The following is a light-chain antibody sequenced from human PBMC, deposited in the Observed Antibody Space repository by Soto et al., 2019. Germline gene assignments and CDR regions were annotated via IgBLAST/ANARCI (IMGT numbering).Light chain of an antibody. CDR3: QQYNSDSFYT. Sequence: DIQLTQSPSTLSASVGDRVAITCRASQSFGTWLAWYQQKPGKAPNLLIYRTSSLGRGVPSRFSGGGSGTEFTLTISSLQPDDLATYYCQQYNSDSFYTFGQGNKVEIK. V-gene: IGKV1-5*03. CDR1: QSFGTW. J-gene: IGKJ2*01. CDR2: RTS.